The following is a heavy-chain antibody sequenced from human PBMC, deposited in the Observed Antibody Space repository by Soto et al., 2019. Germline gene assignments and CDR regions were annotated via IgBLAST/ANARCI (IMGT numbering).Heavy chain of an antibody. D-gene: IGHD5-12*01. CDR2: IANNGDYK. J-gene: IGHJ4*02. V-gene: IGHV3-30*18. CDR1: EFTFSSYG. CDR3: ANGGDRWLRIDY. Sequence: QVQLMESGGGVVQPGRSLRLSCVASEFTFSSYGMLWVRKAPGKGLECVAVIANNGDYKYYADSVKGRFSISRDKSKNTLYLEMNRLSAEDTAVYYCANGGDRWLRIDYWCQGTPVTVAS.